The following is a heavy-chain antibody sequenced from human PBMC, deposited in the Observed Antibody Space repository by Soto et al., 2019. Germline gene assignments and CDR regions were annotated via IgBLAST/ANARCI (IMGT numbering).Heavy chain of an antibody. J-gene: IGHJ3*02. D-gene: IGHD3-10*01. V-gene: IGHV3-7*01. CDR2: INPGGRER. CDR1: GFTFGSNR. Sequence: GGSLRLSCAASGFTFGSNRMSWVRQAPGKGLEWVANINPGGRERNYVDSVEGRFSISRDDAEKSHHLQMNSLRVEDTAVYYCAKYGSGNYGAYASDIWGQGTMATGSS. CDR3: AKYGSGNYGAYASDI.